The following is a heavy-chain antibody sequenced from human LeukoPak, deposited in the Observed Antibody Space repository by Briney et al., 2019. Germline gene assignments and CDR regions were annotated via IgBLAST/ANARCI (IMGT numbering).Heavy chain of an antibody. CDR1: GGSISSYY. Sequence: SETLSLTCTVSGGSISSYYWSWIRQPPGKGLEWIGYIYYSGSTNYNPSLKSRVTISVDTSKNQFSLKLSSVTAADTAVYYCARDIYSSSWAASGGMDVWGKGTTVTISS. V-gene: IGHV4-59*01. CDR2: IYYSGST. D-gene: IGHD6-13*01. J-gene: IGHJ6*03. CDR3: ARDIYSSSWAASGGMDV.